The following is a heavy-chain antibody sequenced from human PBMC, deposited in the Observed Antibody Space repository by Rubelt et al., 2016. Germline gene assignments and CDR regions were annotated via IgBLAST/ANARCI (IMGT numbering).Heavy chain of an antibody. CDR1: GGPISSYY. CDR2: IYYSGST. V-gene: IGHV4-59*01. D-gene: IGHD5-24*01. CDR3: ARDLSGYNSY. J-gene: IGHJ4*02. Sequence: QVQLQESGPGLVKPSETLSLTCIVSGGPISSYYWSWIRQSPGKGLEWIGYIYYSGSTNYNPSLKSRVTISVDTSKNQFSLKGSTVAAADTAVYYCARDLSGYNSYWGQGTLVTVSS.